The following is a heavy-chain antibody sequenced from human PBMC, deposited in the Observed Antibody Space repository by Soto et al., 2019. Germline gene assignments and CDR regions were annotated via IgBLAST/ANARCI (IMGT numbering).Heavy chain of an antibody. V-gene: IGHV3-33*01. J-gene: IGHJ4*02. Sequence: GGSLRLSCAASGFTFSSYGMHWVRQAPGKGLEWVAGIWYDGSNKYYADSVKGRFTISRDNAKNTLYLQMNSLRAEDTAVYYCVRTSLVVAAATREDYWGQGTLVTVSS. CDR2: IWYDGSNK. CDR1: GFTFSSYG. CDR3: VRTSLVVAAATREDY. D-gene: IGHD2-15*01.